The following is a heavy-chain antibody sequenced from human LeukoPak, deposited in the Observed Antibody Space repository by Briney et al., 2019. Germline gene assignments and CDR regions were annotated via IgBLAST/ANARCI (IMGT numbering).Heavy chain of an antibody. D-gene: IGHD4-17*01. J-gene: IGHJ4*02. V-gene: IGHV3-30*18. CDR2: ISYDGSNK. Sequence: HPGGSLRLSCAASGFTFSSYGMHWVRQAPGKGLEWVAVISYDGSNKYYADSVKGRFTISRDNSKNTLYLQMNSLRAEDTAMYYCAKGTTVTDFDYWGQGTLVTVSS. CDR3: AKGTTVTDFDY. CDR1: GFTFSSYG.